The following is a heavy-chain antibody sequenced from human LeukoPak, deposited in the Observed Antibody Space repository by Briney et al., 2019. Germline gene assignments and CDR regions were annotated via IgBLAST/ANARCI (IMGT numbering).Heavy chain of an antibody. J-gene: IGHJ4*02. Sequence: ASVKVSCKASGYTFSIYGISWVRQAPAQGREWMGWISVYNGNANYAQKIQGRVTMTTDTSTSTAYMELRSLRSDVTAVYYCARVYGSGSVPYYFAPWGQGTLVTVSS. CDR3: ARVYGSGSVPYYFAP. CDR2: ISVYNGNA. CDR1: GYTFSIYG. V-gene: IGHV1-18*01. D-gene: IGHD3-10*01.